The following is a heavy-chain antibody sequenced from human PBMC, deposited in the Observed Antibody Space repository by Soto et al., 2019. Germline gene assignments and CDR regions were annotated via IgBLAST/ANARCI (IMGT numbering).Heavy chain of an antibody. CDR2: ISGSGGST. CDR3: AKGVAARRSGSDAFDI. CDR1: GFTFSSYA. D-gene: IGHD6-6*01. V-gene: IGHV3-23*01. J-gene: IGHJ3*02. Sequence: GGSLRLSCAASGFTFSSYAMSWVRQAPGKGPEWVSAISGSGGSTYYADSVKGRFTISRDNSKNTLYLQMNSLRAEDTAVYYCAKGVAARRSGSDAFDIWGQGTMVTVSS.